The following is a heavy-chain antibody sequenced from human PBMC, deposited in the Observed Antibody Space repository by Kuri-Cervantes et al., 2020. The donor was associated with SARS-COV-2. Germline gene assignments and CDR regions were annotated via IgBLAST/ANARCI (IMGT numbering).Heavy chain of an antibody. CDR1: GYTFTGYY. CDR3: ARDRGELLWFGELLRNYYYYYYMDV. D-gene: IGHD3-10*01. J-gene: IGHJ6*03. V-gene: IGHV1-2*02. CDR2: INPNSGGT. Sequence: ASVKVSCKASGYTFTGYYMHWVRQALGQGLEWMGWINPNSGGTNYAQKFQGRVTMTRDTSISTAYMELSSLRSEDTAVYYCARDRGELLWFGELLRNYYYYYYMDVWGKGTTVTVSS.